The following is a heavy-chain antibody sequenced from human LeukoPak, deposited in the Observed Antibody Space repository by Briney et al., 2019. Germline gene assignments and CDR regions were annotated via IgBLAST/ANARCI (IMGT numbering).Heavy chain of an antibody. CDR2: ISYDGSNK. V-gene: IGHV3-30*04. D-gene: IGHD4-11*01. CDR1: GFTFSSYA. Sequence: GGSLRLSCAASGFTFSSYAMHWVRQAPGKGLEWVAVISYDGSNKYYADSVKGRFTISRDNSKNTLYLQMNSLRAEDTAVYYCARSHRRPVTEYYYYYYYMDVWGKGTTVTVSS. J-gene: IGHJ6*03. CDR3: ARSHRRPVTEYYYYYYYMDV.